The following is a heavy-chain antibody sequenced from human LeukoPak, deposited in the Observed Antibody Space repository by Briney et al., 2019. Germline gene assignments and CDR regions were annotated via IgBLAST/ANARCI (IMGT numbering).Heavy chain of an antibody. J-gene: IGHJ3*02. CDR1: GDSFSSHY. CDR2: VSYIGST. CDR3: ARDPTTVTKGLDI. D-gene: IGHD4-17*01. Sequence: SETLSLTCTVSGDSFSSHYWSWVRQPPGGGLEWIGYVSYIGSTNYNPSLKSRVTISVDTSKNQFSLKLSSVTAADTAVYYCARDPTTVTKGLDIWGQGTMVTVSS. V-gene: IGHV4-59*11.